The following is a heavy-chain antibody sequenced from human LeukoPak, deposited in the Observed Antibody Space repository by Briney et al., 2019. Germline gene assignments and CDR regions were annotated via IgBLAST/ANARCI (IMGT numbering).Heavy chain of an antibody. CDR3: ARVSTTTVTNRYYYYGMDV. CDR2: IYYSGST. V-gene: IGHV4-59*12. CDR1: GGSISSYY. Sequence: SETLSLTCTVSGGSISSYYWSRIRQPPGKGLEWIGYIYYSGSTNYNPSLKSRVTISVDTSKNQFSLKLSSVTAADTAVYYCARVSTTTVTNRYYYYGMDVWGQGTTVTVSS. J-gene: IGHJ6*02. D-gene: IGHD4-17*01.